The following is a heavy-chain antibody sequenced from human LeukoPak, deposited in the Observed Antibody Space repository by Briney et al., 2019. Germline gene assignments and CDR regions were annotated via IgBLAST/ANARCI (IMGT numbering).Heavy chain of an antibody. CDR1: GFTFSSYS. CDR2: ISSSSSYI. D-gene: IGHD5-18*01. J-gene: IGHJ4*02. Sequence: PGGSLRLSCAASGFTFSSYSMNWVRQAPGKGLEWVSSISSSSSYIYYAGSVKGRFTISRDNAKNSLYLQMNSLRAEDTAVYYCARDRGDSYGSTTYYFDYWGQGTLVTVSS. CDR3: ARDRGDSYGSTTYYFDY. V-gene: IGHV3-21*01.